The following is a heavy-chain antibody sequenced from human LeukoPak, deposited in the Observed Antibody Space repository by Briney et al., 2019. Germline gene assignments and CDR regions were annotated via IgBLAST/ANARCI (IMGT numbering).Heavy chain of an antibody. D-gene: IGHD2/OR15-2a*01. CDR1: GFTFSDYY. CDR3: AKNYYHSTTYYSDY. V-gene: IGHV3-72*01. J-gene: IGHJ4*02. CDR2: SRNKANSYTT. Sequence: GALRLSCAASGFTFSDYYMDWVRQAPGKGLEWVGRSRNKANSYTTEYAASVKDRFTISRDDSKNSLYLQMNSLETEDTAVYYCAKNYYHSTTYYSDYWGQGTLVTVSS.